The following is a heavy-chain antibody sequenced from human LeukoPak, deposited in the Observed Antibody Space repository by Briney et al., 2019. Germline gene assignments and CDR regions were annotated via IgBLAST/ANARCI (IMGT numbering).Heavy chain of an antibody. CDR1: GGTCSSYA. CDR3: ARDRVGYFYYGSGSYYRGFDY. Sequence: ASVTVSCKASGGTCSSYAISWVRQAPGQGLEWMGGIIPIFGTAKYAQKFQGRVTITADESTSTAYMELSSLRSEDTAVYYCARDRVGYFYYGSGSYYRGFDYWGQGTLVTVSS. CDR2: IIPIFGTA. D-gene: IGHD3-10*01. V-gene: IGHV1-69*13. J-gene: IGHJ4*02.